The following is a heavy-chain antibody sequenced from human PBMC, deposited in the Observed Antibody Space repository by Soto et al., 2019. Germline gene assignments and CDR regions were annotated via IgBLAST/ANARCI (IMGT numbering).Heavy chain of an antibody. Sequence: GGSLRLSCPASGFTFGDYAMSWVRQAPGKGLEWVGFIRSKAYGGTTEYAASVKGRFTISRDDSKSIAYLQMNSLKTEDTAVYYCTSPGYYDSSGYYWGQGTLVTVSS. CDR3: TSPGYYDSSGYY. D-gene: IGHD3-22*01. J-gene: IGHJ4*02. CDR1: GFTFGDYA. V-gene: IGHV3-49*04. CDR2: IRSKAYGGTT.